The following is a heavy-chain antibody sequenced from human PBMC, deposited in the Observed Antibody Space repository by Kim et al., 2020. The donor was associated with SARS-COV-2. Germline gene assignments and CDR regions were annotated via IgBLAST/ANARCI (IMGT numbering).Heavy chain of an antibody. J-gene: IGHJ5*02. D-gene: IGHD6-13*01. CDR3: ARFSGYSSSWGFDP. Sequence: NRALKGRVTISVDTTKNQFSLKLSSVTAADTAVYYCARFSGYSSSWGFDPWGQGTLVTVSS. V-gene: IGHV4-34*01.